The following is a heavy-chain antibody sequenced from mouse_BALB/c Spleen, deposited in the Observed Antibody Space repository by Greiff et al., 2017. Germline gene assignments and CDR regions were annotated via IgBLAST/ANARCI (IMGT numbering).Heavy chain of an antibody. CDR3: ARGDYDWFAY. CDR2: IDPENGNT. Sequence: EVQLQQSGAELVRPGALVKLSCKASGFNIKDYYMHWVKQRPEQGLEWIGWIDPENGNTIYDPKFQGKASITADTSSNTAYLQLSSLTSEDTAVYYCARGDYDWFAYWGQGTLVTVSA. V-gene: IGHV14-1*02. J-gene: IGHJ3*01. CDR1: GFNIKDYY. D-gene: IGHD2-4*01.